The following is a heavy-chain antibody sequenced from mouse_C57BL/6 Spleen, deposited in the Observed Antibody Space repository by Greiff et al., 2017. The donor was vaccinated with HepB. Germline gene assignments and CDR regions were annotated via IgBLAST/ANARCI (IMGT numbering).Heavy chain of an antibody. D-gene: IGHD1-1*01. Sequence: EVQLQESGPGMVKPSQSLSLTCTVTGYSITSGYDWHWIRHFPGNKLEWMGYISYSGSTNYNPSLKSRISITHDTSKNHFFLKLNSVTTEDTATYYCARDGSSYDWYFDVWGTGTTVTVSS. CDR1: GYSITSGYD. CDR2: ISYSGST. V-gene: IGHV3-1*01. J-gene: IGHJ1*03. CDR3: ARDGSSYDWYFDV.